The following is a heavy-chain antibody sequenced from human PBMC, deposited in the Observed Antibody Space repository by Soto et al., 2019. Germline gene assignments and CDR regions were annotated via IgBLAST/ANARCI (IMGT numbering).Heavy chain of an antibody. D-gene: IGHD3-10*01. J-gene: IGHJ4*02. CDR3: ARDRGQYFEY. V-gene: IGHV4-31*02. CDR1: GDSFSDDYY. Sequence: PSETLSLTCTVSGDSFSDDYYWTWSRHHPGKGLEWIGYIYHSGYTYYSPSLESRLTLSVDTSKNQFSLKLSSVTAADTAVYYCARDRGQYFEYWGQGTLGTVSS. CDR2: IYHSGYT.